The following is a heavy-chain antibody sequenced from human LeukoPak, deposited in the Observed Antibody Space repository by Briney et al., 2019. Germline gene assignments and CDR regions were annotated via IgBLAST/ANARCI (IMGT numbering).Heavy chain of an antibody. CDR3: AKDIRPYYDYGASNH. Sequence: PGGSLRLSCAASGFTFSSYAMSWVRQAPGKGLEWVSAISGSGGGTYYADSVKGRFTISRDNSKNTLYLQMNSLRAEDTAVYYCAKDIRPYYDYGASNHWGQGTLVTVSS. CDR2: ISGSGGGT. D-gene: IGHD4-17*01. J-gene: IGHJ4*02. CDR1: GFTFSSYA. V-gene: IGHV3-23*01.